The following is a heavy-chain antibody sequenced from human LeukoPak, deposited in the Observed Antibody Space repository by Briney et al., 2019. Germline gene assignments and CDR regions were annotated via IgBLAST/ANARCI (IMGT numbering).Heavy chain of an antibody. CDR2: IYWNDDK. V-gene: IGHV2-5*01. J-gene: IGHJ4*02. D-gene: IGHD3-10*01. CDR1: GFSLSTSGVG. CDR3: AHSSSTMLQGVIWRGGFDY. Sequence: SGPTLVNPTQTLTLTCTFSGFSLSTSGVGVGWIRQPPGKALEWLALIYWNDDKRYSPSLKNRLTITKDTSKNQVVLTMTNMDPVDTATYYCAHSSSTMLQGVIWRGGFDYWGQGTLVTVSS.